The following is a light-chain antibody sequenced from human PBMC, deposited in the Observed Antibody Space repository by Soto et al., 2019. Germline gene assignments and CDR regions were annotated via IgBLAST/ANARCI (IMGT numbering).Light chain of an antibody. J-gene: IGLJ1*01. CDR1: SSDVGSYNR. V-gene: IGLV2-14*01. CDR3: NSYTTRSTYV. Sequence: QSVLTQPASVSGSPGQSITISCTGTSSDVGSYNRVSWYQQPPGTAPKLMIYEVSNRPSGVSIRFSGSKSGNTASLTISGLQAEDEADYFCNSYTTRSTYVFGTGTKVTV. CDR2: EVS.